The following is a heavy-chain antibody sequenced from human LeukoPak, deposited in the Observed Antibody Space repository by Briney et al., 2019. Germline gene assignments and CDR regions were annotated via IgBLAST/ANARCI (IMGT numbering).Heavy chain of an antibody. CDR1: GYNFIDYY. Sequence: RASVKVSCKTSGYNFIDYYVYWVRQAPGQRLEWMGWINPNGGGTNYAQKFQGRVTMTRDTSITTAYMELSSLRSGDTAVYFCARDLAYGDPPSGFDPWGQGTLVTVSS. CDR2: INPNGGGT. J-gene: IGHJ5*02. V-gene: IGHV1-2*02. CDR3: ARDLAYGDPPSGFDP. D-gene: IGHD4-17*01.